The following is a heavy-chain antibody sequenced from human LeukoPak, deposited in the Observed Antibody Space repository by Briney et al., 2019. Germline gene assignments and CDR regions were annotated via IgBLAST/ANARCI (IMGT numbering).Heavy chain of an antibody. CDR3: VRLRRNSDTSGFYYYYDF. V-gene: IGHV3-21*01. J-gene: IGHJ4*02. CDR2: INVRSNYI. Sequence: GGSLRLSCLASGYTYSRYSINWVRHAAGKGLEGVSSINVRSNYIYYADSVRGRFSISRDDARDSLYLQMNSLRAEDTAVYFCVRLRRNSDTSGFYYYYDFWGQGTLVTVSS. D-gene: IGHD3-22*01. CDR1: GYTYSRYS.